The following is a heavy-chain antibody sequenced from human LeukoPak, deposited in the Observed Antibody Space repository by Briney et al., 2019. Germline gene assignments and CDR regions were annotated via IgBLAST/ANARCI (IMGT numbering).Heavy chain of an antibody. V-gene: IGHV3-30*18. CDR2: ISYEGSNK. J-gene: IGHJ6*02. CDR1: GFTFGSYG. CDR3: AKDSESYYYYYGMDV. Sequence: GGCRRLAWPAAGFTFGSYGMRWVRQAAGGGLEWEAVISYEGSNKYYADSVKRPFTISRDNSKNTLYLQMNSLRAEDTAVYYCAKDSESYYYYYGMDVWGQGTTVTVSS.